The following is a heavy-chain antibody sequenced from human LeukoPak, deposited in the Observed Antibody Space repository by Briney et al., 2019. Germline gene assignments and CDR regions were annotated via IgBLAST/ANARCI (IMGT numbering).Heavy chain of an antibody. CDR1: GGSISVYY. CDR3: ARDQREWSGYYFGFDP. Sequence: SETLSLTCTVSGGSISVYYWSWIRQPPGKGLEWIGYIYNSGSTNYNPSLKSRVTISVDTSKNQFSLKLSSVTAADTAVYYCARDQREWSGYYFGFDPWGQGTLVTVSS. D-gene: IGHD3-3*01. V-gene: IGHV4-59*01. CDR2: IYNSGST. J-gene: IGHJ5*02.